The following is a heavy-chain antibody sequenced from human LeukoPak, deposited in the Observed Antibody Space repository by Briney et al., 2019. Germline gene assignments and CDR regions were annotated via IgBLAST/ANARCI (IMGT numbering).Heavy chain of an antibody. J-gene: IGHJ4*02. V-gene: IGHV1-2*02. Sequence: ASVKVSFKASGYTFTDYYMHWVRQAPGQGGEGMGWINPNSGGTNYAQKFQGRVTMTRDTSISTAYMELSRLRSDDTAVYYCARDSIAARPGFDYWGQGTLVTVSS. CDR3: ARDSIAARPGFDY. D-gene: IGHD6-6*01. CDR1: GYTFTDYY. CDR2: INPNSGGT.